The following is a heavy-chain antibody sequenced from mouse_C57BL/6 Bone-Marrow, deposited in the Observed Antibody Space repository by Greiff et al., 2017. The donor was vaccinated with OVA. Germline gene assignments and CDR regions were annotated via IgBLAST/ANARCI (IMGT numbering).Heavy chain of an antibody. V-gene: IGHV1-50*01. J-gene: IGHJ4*01. D-gene: IGHD3-2*02. CDR1: GYTFTSYW. Sequence: VKLQQPGAELVKPGASVKLSCKASGYTFTSYWMQWVKQRPGQGLEWIGEIDPSDSYTNYNQKFKGKATWTVDTSSITAYMQLRSLTSEDSAVYYCARDSSGYVGYAMDYWGQGTSVTVSS. CDR2: IDPSDSYT. CDR3: ARDSSGYVGYAMDY.